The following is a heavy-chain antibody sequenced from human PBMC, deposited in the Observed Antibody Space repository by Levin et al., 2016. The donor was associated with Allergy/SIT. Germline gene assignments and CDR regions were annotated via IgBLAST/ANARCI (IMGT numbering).Heavy chain of an antibody. V-gene: IGHV1-58*01. CDR3: AAADLWFGELEDY. Sequence: WVRQAPGQRLEWIGWIVVGSGNTNYAQKFQERVTITRDMSTSTAYMELSSLRSEDTAVYYCAAADLWFGELEDYWGQGTLVTVSS. CDR2: IVVGSGNT. J-gene: IGHJ4*02. D-gene: IGHD3-10*01.